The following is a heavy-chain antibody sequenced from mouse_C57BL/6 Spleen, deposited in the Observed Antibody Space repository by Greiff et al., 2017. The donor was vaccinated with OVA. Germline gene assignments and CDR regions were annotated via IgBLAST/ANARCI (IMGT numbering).Heavy chain of an antibody. Sequence: EVQLQQSVAELVRPGASVKLSCTASGFNIKNTYMHWVKQRPEQGLEWIGRIDPANGNTKYAPKFQGKATITADTSSNTAYLQLSSLTSEDTAIYYCALALITTVVEDYFDYWGQGTTLTVSS. J-gene: IGHJ2*01. CDR1: GFNIKNTY. D-gene: IGHD1-1*01. CDR2: IDPANGNT. CDR3: ALALITTVVEDYFDY. V-gene: IGHV14-3*01.